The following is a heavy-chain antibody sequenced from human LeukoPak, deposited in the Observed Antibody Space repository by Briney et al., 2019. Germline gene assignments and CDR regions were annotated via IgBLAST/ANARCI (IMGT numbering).Heavy chain of an antibody. V-gene: IGHV3-30-3*01. CDR1: GFTFSSYA. D-gene: IGHD3-22*01. CDR3: ARGSYLVVIPYYFDY. J-gene: IGHJ4*02. CDR2: ISYDGSNK. Sequence: GGSLRLSCAASGFTFSSYAMHWVRQAPGKGLEWVAVISYDGSNKYYADSVKGRFTISRDNSKNTLYLQMNSLRAEDTAVYYCARGSYLVVIPYYFDYWGQGTLVTVSS.